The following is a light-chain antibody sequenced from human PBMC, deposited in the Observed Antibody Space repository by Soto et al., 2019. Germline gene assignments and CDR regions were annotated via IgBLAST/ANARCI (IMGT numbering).Light chain of an antibody. CDR3: QPANSFPLT. J-gene: IGKJ4*01. V-gene: IGKV1-12*01. CDR2: SAS. CDR1: QDVSSW. Sequence: DIQVTQSPSSVSASVGDRVTITCLTSQDVSSWLAWYQQKPGKAPELLIYSASTLQTGVPSRFSGSGSGTDFTLTISSLQPEDFATYYCQPANSFPLTFDGGTKVEIK.